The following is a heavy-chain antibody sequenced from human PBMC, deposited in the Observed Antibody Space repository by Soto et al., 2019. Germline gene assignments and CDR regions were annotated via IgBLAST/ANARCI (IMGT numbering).Heavy chain of an antibody. CDR2: IIPILGIA. V-gene: IGHV1-69*02. CDR3: ARRNYYYGSGSLNDY. CDR1: GGTFSSYT. Sequence: QVQLVQSGAEVKKPGSSVKVSCKASGGTFSSYTISWVRQAPGQGLEWMGRIIPILGIANYAQKFQGRVTITADKSTSTAYMELSSLRSEDTAVYYCARRNYYYGSGSLNDYWGQGTLVTVSS. D-gene: IGHD3-10*01. J-gene: IGHJ4*02.